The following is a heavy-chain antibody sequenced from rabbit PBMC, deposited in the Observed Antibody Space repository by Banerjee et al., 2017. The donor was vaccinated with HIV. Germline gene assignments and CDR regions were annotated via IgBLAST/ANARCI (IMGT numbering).Heavy chain of an antibody. CDR3: AREDYTYDYGCPL. CDR1: GFSFSSKYY. CDR2: IYAGSSGIT. Sequence: QEQLVESGGGLVQPEGSLTLTCTASGFSFSSKYYMCWVRQAPGKGLEWIACIYAGSSGITYYASWAKGRFTISKTSSTTVTLQMTSLTAADTATYFCAREDYTYDYGCPLWGPGTLVTVS. J-gene: IGHJ4*01. D-gene: IGHD6-1*01. V-gene: IGHV1S45*01.